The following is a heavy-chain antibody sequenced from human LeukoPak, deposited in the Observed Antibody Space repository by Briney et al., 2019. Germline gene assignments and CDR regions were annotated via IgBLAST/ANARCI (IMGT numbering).Heavy chain of an antibody. CDR2: ISYGGSNK. Sequence: PGRSLRLSCAASGFTFSSYGMHWVRQAPGKGLEWVAVISYGGSNKYYADSVKGRFTISRDNSKNTLYLQMNSLRAEDTAVYYCAKVDGIAVAGTGFVDYWGQGTLVTVSS. V-gene: IGHV3-30*18. D-gene: IGHD6-19*01. CDR3: AKVDGIAVAGTGFVDY. CDR1: GFTFSSYG. J-gene: IGHJ4*02.